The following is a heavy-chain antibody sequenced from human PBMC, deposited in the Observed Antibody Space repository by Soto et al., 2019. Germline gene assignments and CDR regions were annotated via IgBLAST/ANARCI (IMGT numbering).Heavy chain of an antibody. Sequence: PGGSLRLSCATSGFSFNYYAMCWVRQAPGQGLEWVAIISSDGHHQFYLDNLRGRFTVSRDNSKNTLYLQMNSLRPEDTAVYYCSRGTYYPQSSGLHADYWGPGTVVTVSS. CDR3: SRGTYYPQSSGLHADY. D-gene: IGHD3-22*01. CDR2: ISSDGHHQ. CDR1: GFSFNYYA. J-gene: IGHJ4*02. V-gene: IGHV3-30*03.